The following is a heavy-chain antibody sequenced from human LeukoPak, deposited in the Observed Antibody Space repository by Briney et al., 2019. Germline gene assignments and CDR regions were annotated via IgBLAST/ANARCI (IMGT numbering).Heavy chain of an antibody. CDR2: IYHSGST. Sequence: SETLSLTCAVSGYSISSGSYWGWIRQPPGKGLEWIGSIYHSGSTYYYPSLKSRVTISVDTSKNQFSLKVSSMTAADTAVYYCARVGGPFDAWGQGTLVTVSS. J-gene: IGHJ5*02. CDR1: GYSISSGSY. V-gene: IGHV4-38-2*01. CDR3: ARVGGPFDA.